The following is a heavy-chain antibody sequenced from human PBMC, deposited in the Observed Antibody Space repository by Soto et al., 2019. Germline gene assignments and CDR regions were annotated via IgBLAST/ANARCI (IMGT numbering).Heavy chain of an antibody. D-gene: IGHD1-26*01. V-gene: IGHV4-59*01. CDR2: VYHTGAT. Sequence: PSETLSLTCTVSGASITSSYWSWIRQSTGKGLEWIAYVYHTGATNYNPALKSRVTISLDTSKRQFSLNLSSLTTADTAVYFCARGGNRYSNVASGVGGFDYWGQGSLVTVSS. CDR3: ARGGNRYSNVASGVGGFDY. J-gene: IGHJ4*02. CDR1: GASITSSY.